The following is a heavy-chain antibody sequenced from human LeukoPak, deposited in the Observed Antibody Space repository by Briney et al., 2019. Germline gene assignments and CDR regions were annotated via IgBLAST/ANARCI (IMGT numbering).Heavy chain of an antibody. CDR1: GYTFTGYY. CDR2: INLNSGGT. Sequence: ASVKVSCKASGYTFTGYYMNWVRQAPGQGLEWMGWINLNSGGTKYIQKFQGRVTMARDTSTSTAYIEPSSLRSDDTAVYYCASDNDTRHEHWGQGTLVTVSS. V-gene: IGHV1-2*02. CDR3: ASDNDTRHEH. J-gene: IGHJ1*01. D-gene: IGHD3-22*01.